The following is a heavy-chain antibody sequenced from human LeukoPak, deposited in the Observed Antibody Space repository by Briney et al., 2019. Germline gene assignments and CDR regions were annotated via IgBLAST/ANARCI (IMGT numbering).Heavy chain of an antibody. Sequence: ASVKVSCKASGYTFTGYYMHWVRQAPGQGLEWMGWINPNSGGTNYAQKFQGRVTMTRDTSISTAYMELSRLRSDDTAVFYCARGLERSTIFGVVYYYYYYMDVWGKGTTVTVSS. D-gene: IGHD3-3*01. V-gene: IGHV1-2*02. J-gene: IGHJ6*03. CDR1: GYTFTGYY. CDR2: INPNSGGT. CDR3: ARGLERSTIFGVVYYYYYYMDV.